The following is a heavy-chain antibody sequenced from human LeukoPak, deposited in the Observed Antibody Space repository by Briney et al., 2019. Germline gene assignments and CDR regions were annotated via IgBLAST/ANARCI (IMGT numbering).Heavy chain of an antibody. CDR2: INWNAGNT. CDR1: GFTFDDYG. Sequence: GGSLRLSCAASGFTFDDYGMSWVRQAPGKGLEWVYGINWNAGNTGYADSVKGRFTISRDNAKNSLYLQMNSLRAEDTALYYCARVRYYYDSSGPSNWFDPWGQGTLVTVSS. V-gene: IGHV3-20*04. D-gene: IGHD3-22*01. CDR3: ARVRYYYDSSGPSNWFDP. J-gene: IGHJ5*02.